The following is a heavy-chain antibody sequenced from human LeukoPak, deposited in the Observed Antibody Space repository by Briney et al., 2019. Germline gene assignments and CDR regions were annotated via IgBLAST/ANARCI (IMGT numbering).Heavy chain of an antibody. CDR1: GHSFTSYW. CDR3: ARNRDSSGYYFDY. CDR2: IYPGESET. V-gene: IGHV5-51*01. D-gene: IGHD3-22*01. J-gene: IGHJ4*02. Sequence: GESLKISCKGSGHSFTSYWIGWVRQMPGKGLEWMGIIYPGESETRYSPSFQGQVTISADKSISTAYLQWSSLKASDTAMYYCARNRDSSGYYFDYWGQGTLVTVSS.